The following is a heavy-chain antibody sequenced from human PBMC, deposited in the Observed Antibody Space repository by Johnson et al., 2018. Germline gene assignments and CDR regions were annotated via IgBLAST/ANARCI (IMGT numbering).Heavy chain of an antibody. V-gene: IGHV6-1*01. CDR3: ARDGPLALDALDI. CDR1: RDSVSSNTAA. CDR2: TFYRSKWSY. Sequence: QVQLQESGPGLVRPTLTLALTCAIFRDSVSSNTAAWNWVRQSPSRGLEWLGRTFYRSKWSYDYAVSVKRRMIINVDTFKNKFSLQLNSVTPEDTALYYCARDGPLALDALDIWGQGTMVTVSS. J-gene: IGHJ3*02.